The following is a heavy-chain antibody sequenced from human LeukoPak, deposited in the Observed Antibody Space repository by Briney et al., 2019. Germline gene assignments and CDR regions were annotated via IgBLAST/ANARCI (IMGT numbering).Heavy chain of an antibody. CDR3: ARVTGYMIEDYFDY. CDR2: INHSGST. CDR1: GYSISSGYY. V-gene: IGHV4-38-2*02. J-gene: IGHJ4*02. Sequence: PSETLSLTCTVSGYSISSGYYWGWIRQPPGKGLEWIGEINHSGSTNHNPSLKSRVTISVKTSKNQFSLKLSSVTAADTAVYYCARVTGYMIEDYFDYWGQGTLVTVSS. D-gene: IGHD3-22*01.